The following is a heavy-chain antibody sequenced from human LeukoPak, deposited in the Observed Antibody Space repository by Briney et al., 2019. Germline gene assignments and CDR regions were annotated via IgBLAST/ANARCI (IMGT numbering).Heavy chain of an antibody. CDR2: ISSSINYI. Sequence: GGSLRLSCAASGFTFSSYTMSWVREAPGKGLEWVASISSSINYIYHADSIKGRFTISRDDAQNSVYLQMNSLKDEDAAVYYCARSRTSSPYDKNLNFWGQGTLVIVSS. J-gene: IGHJ4*02. D-gene: IGHD1-14*01. V-gene: IGHV3-21*01. CDR3: ARSRTSSPYDKNLNF. CDR1: GFTFSSYT.